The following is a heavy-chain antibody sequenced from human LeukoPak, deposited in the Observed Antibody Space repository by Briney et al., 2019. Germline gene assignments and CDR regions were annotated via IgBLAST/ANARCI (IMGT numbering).Heavy chain of an antibody. Sequence: ASVKVSCKASGYTFTSYGISWVRQAPGQGLEWMGWISAYNGNTNYAQKLQGRVTMTTDTSTSTAYMELRSLRSDDTAVYYCARRASYGDYVNWFDPWGQGTLVTVSS. CDR3: ARRASYGDYVNWFDP. J-gene: IGHJ5*02. V-gene: IGHV1-18*01. CDR1: GYTFTSYG. CDR2: ISAYNGNT. D-gene: IGHD4-17*01.